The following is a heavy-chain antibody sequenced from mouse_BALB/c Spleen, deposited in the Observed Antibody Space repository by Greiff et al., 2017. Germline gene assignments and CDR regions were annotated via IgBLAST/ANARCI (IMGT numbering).Heavy chain of an antibody. CDR2: INPSTGYT. J-gene: IGHJ2*01. CDR3: ARNNPHYYGSSYPFDY. D-gene: IGHD1-1*01. CDR1: GYTFTSYW. V-gene: IGHV1-7*01. Sequence: VKLQESGAELAKPGASVKMSCKASGYTFTSYWMHWVKQRPGQGLEWIGYINPSTGYTEYNQKFKDKATLTADKSSSTAYMQLSSLTSEDSAVYYCARNNPHYYGSSYPFDYWGQGTTLTVSS.